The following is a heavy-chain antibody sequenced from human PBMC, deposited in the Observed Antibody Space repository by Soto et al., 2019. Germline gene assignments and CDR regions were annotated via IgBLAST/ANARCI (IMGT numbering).Heavy chain of an antibody. CDR3: ARYRREAVAGYTLDN. J-gene: IGHJ4*02. D-gene: IGHD6-13*01. CDR2: VYNSGST. CDR1: GGSISSNY. Sequence: SETLSLTCTVSGGSISSNYWTWIRQPPGRGLEWIGYVYNSGSTNYNPSLKSRVTISEDTSKSQFSLKVNSMTAADTAVYYCARYRREAVAGYTLDNWGQGILVTVSS. V-gene: IGHV4-59*01.